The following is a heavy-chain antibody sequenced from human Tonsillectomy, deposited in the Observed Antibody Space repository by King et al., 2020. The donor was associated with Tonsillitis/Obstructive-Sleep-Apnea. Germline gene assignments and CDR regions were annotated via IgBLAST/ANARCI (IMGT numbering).Heavy chain of an antibody. V-gene: IGHV3-7*01. CDR2: IKTDGSVT. D-gene: IGHD3-10*01. Sequence: VQLVESGGGLVQPGESLTLSCAASGIIFSKYWMTWVRQAPGKGLEWVANIKTDGSVTQYVDSVKGRFTISRDNAKNSLYLQMNNLRAADTAVYYCARDTNYVDSAIYYDVFDIWGQGTTVIVSS. CDR3: ARDTNYVDSAIYYDVFDI. CDR1: GIIFSKYW. J-gene: IGHJ3*02.